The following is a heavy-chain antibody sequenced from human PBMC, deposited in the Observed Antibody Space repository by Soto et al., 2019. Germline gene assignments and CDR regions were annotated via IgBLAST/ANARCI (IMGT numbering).Heavy chain of an antibody. CDR3: ARDLLSSSSKAYYYYYGMDV. CDR2: IWYDGSNK. J-gene: IGHJ6*02. CDR1: GFTFSSYG. Sequence: GGSLRLSCAASGFTFSSYGMHWVRQAPGKGLEWVAVIWYDGSNKYYADSVKGRFTISRDNSKNTLYLQMNSLRAEDTAVYYCARDLLSSSSKAYYYYYGMDVWGQGTTVTVSS. D-gene: IGHD6-6*01. V-gene: IGHV3-33*01.